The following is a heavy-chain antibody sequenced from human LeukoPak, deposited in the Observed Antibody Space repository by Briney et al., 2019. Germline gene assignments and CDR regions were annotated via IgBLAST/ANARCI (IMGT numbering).Heavy chain of an antibody. CDR3: ARDYDFWSGQISYYYYGMDV. V-gene: IGHV4-34*01. J-gene: IGHJ6*02. D-gene: IGHD3-3*01. Sequence: PSETLSLTCAVYGGSFSGYYWSRIRQPPGKGLEWIGEINHSGSTNYNPSLKSRVTISVDTSKNQFSLKLSSVTAADTAVYYCARDYDFWSGQISYYYYGMDVWGQGTTVTVSS. CDR2: INHSGST. CDR1: GGSFSGYY.